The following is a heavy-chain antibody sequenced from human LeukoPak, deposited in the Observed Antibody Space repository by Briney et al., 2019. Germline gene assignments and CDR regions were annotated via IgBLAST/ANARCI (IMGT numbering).Heavy chain of an antibody. J-gene: IGHJ4*02. Sequence: GASVKVSCKASGGTFSSYAISWVRQAPGQGLEWMGGIIPIFGTANYAQKFQGRVTITADESTSTAYMELSSLRSEDTAVYYCARLRRYCSSTSCYYYFDYWGQGTLVTVSP. CDR3: ARLRRYCSSTSCYYYFDY. CDR1: GGTFSSYA. CDR2: IIPIFGTA. V-gene: IGHV1-69*13. D-gene: IGHD2-2*01.